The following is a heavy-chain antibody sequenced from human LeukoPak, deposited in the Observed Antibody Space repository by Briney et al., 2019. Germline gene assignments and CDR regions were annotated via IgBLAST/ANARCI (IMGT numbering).Heavy chain of an antibody. J-gene: IGHJ4*02. CDR3: ARQYITGWQSFDY. V-gene: IGHV5-51*01. CDR2: IYPGDSET. Sequence: GASLKISCKPSGSRFTSSWIGWVRRMPGKGLEWMGIIYPGDSETIYSPSFQGQVTISVDKSFSTAYLQWSSLKASDTAMYYCARQYITGWQSFDYWGQGTLVTVSS. CDR1: GSRFTSSW. D-gene: IGHD6-19*01.